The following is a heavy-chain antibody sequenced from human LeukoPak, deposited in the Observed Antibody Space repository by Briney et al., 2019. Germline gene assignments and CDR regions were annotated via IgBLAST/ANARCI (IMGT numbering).Heavy chain of an antibody. V-gene: IGHV3-23*01. Sequence: GGSLRLSCAASGFTFGSYAMTWVRQAPGKGLEWVSSLSGSGGTTYYADSVKGRFTISGDNSKNTLYLQMNSLRAEDTAVYYCVKDRRSGSYPGDHWGQGTLVTVSS. CDR1: GFTFGSYA. D-gene: IGHD1-26*01. CDR2: LSGSGGTT. CDR3: VKDRRSGSYPGDH. J-gene: IGHJ4*02.